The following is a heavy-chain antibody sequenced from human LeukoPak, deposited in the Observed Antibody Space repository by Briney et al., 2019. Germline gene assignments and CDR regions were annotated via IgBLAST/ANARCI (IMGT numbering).Heavy chain of an antibody. Sequence: TSETLSLTCAVYGGSFSGYYWSWVRQPPGKGLEWIGEINHSGSTNYNPSLKSRVTISVDTSKNQFSLKLSSVTAADTAVYYCARAPGSDCDSSGPIDYWGQGTLVTVSS. CDR3: ARAPGSDCDSSGPIDY. J-gene: IGHJ4*02. CDR1: GGSFSGYY. V-gene: IGHV4-34*01. CDR2: INHSGST. D-gene: IGHD3-22*01.